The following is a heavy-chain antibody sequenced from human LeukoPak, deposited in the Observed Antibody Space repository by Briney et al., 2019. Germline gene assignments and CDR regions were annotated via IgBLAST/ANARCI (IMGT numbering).Heavy chain of an antibody. CDR1: GYTSTGYY. CDR3: ARETIVVVVAAKWDPNAFDI. V-gene: IGHV1-2*06. CDR2: IKPKSGGT. D-gene: IGHD2-15*01. Sequence: GASVKVSSKASGYTSTGYYMHWVRQAPGQGLEWRGRIKPKSGGTNYAQKFQGRVTMTRDTSISTAYMELSSLRSEDTAVYYCARETIVVVVAAKWDPNAFDIWGQGTMVTVSS. J-gene: IGHJ3*02.